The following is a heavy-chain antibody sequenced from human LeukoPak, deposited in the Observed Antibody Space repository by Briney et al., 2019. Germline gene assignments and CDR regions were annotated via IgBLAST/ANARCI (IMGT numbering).Heavy chain of an antibody. Sequence: PSETLSLTCAVYGGSFNGFYWGWIRQPPGKGLEWIGEINQSGSTVNHVGPTKYNPSLNGRVTISIDTSKNQFSLKLTSVTAADTAVYYCARDSSSWYYFDYWGQGTLVTVSS. V-gene: IGHV4-34*01. D-gene: IGHD6-13*01. CDR3: ARDSSSWYYFDY. J-gene: IGHJ4*02. CDR1: GGSFNGFY. CDR2: INQSGSTVNHVGPT.